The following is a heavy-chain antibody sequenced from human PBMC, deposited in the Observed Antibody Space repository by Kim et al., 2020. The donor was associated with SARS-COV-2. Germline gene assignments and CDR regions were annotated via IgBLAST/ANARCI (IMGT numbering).Heavy chain of an antibody. J-gene: IGHJ4*02. Sequence: GGSLRLSCAASGFTFSSYAMSWVRQAPGKGLEWVSAISGSGGSTYYADSVKGRFTISRDNSKNTLYLQMNSLRAEDTAVYYCAKDSGTYYDYVWGSYRYLDYWGQGTLVTVSS. D-gene: IGHD3-16*02. CDR3: AKDSGTYYDYVWGSYRYLDY. CDR2: ISGSGGST. V-gene: IGHV3-23*01. CDR1: GFTFSSYA.